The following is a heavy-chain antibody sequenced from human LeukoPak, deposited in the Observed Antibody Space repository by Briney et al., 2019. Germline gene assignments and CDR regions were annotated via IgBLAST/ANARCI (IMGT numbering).Heavy chain of an antibody. J-gene: IGHJ4*02. CDR1: GYTFTGYY. V-gene: IGHV1-2*02. Sequence: ASVKVSCKASGYTFTGYYMHWVRQAPGQGLEWMGWINPNSGGTNNAQKFQGRVTMTRDTSISTAYMELSRLRSDDTAVYYCARDLLVVVPAEGIRYYFDYWGQGTLVSVSS. D-gene: IGHD2-2*01. CDR3: ARDLLVVVPAEGIRYYFDY. CDR2: INPNSGGT.